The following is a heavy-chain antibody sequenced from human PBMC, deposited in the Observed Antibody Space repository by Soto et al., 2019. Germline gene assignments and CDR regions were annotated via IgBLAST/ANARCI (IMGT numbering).Heavy chain of an antibody. CDR2: IYYSGST. Sequence: SETLSLTCTVSGGSIRSGGYYWSWVRQSPRRGLEWIGNIYYSGSTYYNPSLKSRLTISVDTSKNQFSLNLSSVTAADTAVYYGARDRLMATAGAARPSFGLDVWGQGTTVTVSS. J-gene: IGHJ6*02. V-gene: IGHV4-31*03. CDR3: ARDRLMATAGAARPSFGLDV. CDR1: GGSIRSGGYY. D-gene: IGHD5-18*01.